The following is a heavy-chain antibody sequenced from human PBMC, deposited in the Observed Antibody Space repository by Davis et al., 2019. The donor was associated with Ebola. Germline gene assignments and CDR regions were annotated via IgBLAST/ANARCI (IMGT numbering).Heavy chain of an antibody. CDR1: GGSISSSSYY. D-gene: IGHD2-2*01. V-gene: IGHV4-39*01. CDR2: INYSGST. CDR3: ASPHQIRGKDCFDS. Sequence: PSETLSLTCTVSGGSISSSSYYWGWIRQPPGKGLEWIGSINYSGSTYYNPSLKSRATLSIDTSRKQISLKLTSLTAADAAVYYCASPHQIRGKDCFDSWGQGTLVTVSS. J-gene: IGHJ4*02.